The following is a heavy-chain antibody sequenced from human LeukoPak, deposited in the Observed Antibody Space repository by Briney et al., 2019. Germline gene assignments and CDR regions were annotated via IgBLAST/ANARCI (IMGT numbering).Heavy chain of an antibody. D-gene: IGHD3-22*01. Sequence: GGSLRLSCTASGFIFSSYSMHWVRQAPGKGLEFVSAISSNGGSTYYANSVKGRFTISRDTSKNTLYLQMGSLRAEDTAVYYCAKDTRTYYYDSSGYFDYWGQGTLVTVSS. CDR2: ISSNGGST. CDR1: GFIFSSYS. V-gene: IGHV3-64*01. J-gene: IGHJ4*02. CDR3: AKDTRTYYYDSSGYFDY.